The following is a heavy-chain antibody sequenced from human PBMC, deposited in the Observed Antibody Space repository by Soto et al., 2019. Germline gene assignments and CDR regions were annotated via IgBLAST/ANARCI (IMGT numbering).Heavy chain of an antibody. CDR3: AREVINGASIYYYGMDV. CDR2: IIPIFGTA. Sequence: QVQLVQSGAEVKKPGSSVKVSCKASGGTFSSYAISWVRQAPGQGLEWMGGIIPIFGTANYAQKFQGRVTITADESTSTAYMELSSLRSEDTAVYYCAREVINGASIYYYGMDVWGQGTTVTVSS. CDR1: GGTFSSYA. V-gene: IGHV1-69*01. D-gene: IGHD2-21*01. J-gene: IGHJ6*02.